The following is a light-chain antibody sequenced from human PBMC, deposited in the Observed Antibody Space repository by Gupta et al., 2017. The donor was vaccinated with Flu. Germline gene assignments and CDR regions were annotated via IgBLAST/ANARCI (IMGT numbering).Light chain of an antibody. J-gene: IGKJ2*01. CDR1: LSCTDNSKNQSN. CDR3: QQYFRGPLI. V-gene: IGKV4-1*01. CDR2: GAS. Sequence: SLGQRATIKCKASLSCTDNSKNQSNLAWYQQKPGQPPKLLIYGASTRESGVPDRFSGSGSGTDFTLTVSSLQAEDVAVYYCQQYFRGPLIFGQGTKFEIK.